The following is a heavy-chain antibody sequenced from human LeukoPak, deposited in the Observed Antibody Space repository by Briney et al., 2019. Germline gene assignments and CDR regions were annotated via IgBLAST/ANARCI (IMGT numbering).Heavy chain of an antibody. J-gene: IGHJ4*02. V-gene: IGHV3-7*01. Sequence: GGSLRLSCAASGFTFSSYWMSWVRQAPGKGLEWVANIKQDGSEKYYVDSVKGRFTISRDNAKNSLYLQMNSLRAEDTAVYYCAKRSAESSGYFDYWGQGTLVTVSS. CDR3: AKRSAESSGYFDY. CDR1: GFTFSSYW. D-gene: IGHD6-19*01. CDR2: IKQDGSEK.